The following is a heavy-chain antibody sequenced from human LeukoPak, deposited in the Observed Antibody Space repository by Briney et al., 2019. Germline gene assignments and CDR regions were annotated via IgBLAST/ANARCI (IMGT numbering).Heavy chain of an antibody. D-gene: IGHD3-10*01. J-gene: IGHJ6*04. Sequence: GGSLRLSCAASGFTFSDYYMSWIRQAPGKGLEWVSYISSSSSYTNYADSVKGRFTISRDNSKNTLYLQMNSLRAEDTAVYYCARTLKITMVRDSGMDVWGKGTTVTVSS. CDR1: GFTFSDYY. CDR2: ISSSSSYT. CDR3: ARTLKITMVRDSGMDV. V-gene: IGHV3-11*06.